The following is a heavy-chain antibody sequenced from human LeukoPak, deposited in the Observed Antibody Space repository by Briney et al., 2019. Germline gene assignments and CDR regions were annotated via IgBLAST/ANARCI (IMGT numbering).Heavy chain of an antibody. V-gene: IGHV4-61*02. J-gene: IGHJ1*01. CDR3: ASRGDYYDSSGYYEH. CDR1: GGSISSGSYY. D-gene: IGHD3-22*01. Sequence: SETLSLTCTVSGGSISSGSYYWSWIRQPAGKGLEWIGRIYTSGSTNYNPSLKSRVTISVDTSKNQFSLKLSSVTAADTAVYYYASRGDYYDSSGYYEHWGQGTLVTVSS. CDR2: IYTSGST.